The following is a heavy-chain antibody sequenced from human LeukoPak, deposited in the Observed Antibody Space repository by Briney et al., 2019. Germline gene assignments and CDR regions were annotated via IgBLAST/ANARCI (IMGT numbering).Heavy chain of an antibody. CDR3: ATSDDSAATY. Sequence: PGGSLRLSCAASGFTFSKFWMSWVRQAPGKELEWVANIKEDGSTKHYVDSVKGRFTISRDNAKNSLSLQMNYLRVEDTAVYYCATSDDSAATYWGQGTLVTVSS. D-gene: IGHD6-25*01. CDR2: IKEDGSTK. J-gene: IGHJ4*02. V-gene: IGHV3-7*01. CDR1: GFTFSKFW.